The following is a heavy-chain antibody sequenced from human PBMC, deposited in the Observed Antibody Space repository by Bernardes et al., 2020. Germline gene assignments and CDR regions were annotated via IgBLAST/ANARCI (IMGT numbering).Heavy chain of an antibody. CDR3: AREIRGWNAFDI. J-gene: IGHJ3*02. D-gene: IGHD3-10*01. Sequence: GGSLRLSCAASGFTFSSYGMHWVRQAPGKGLEWVAVIWYDGSNKYYADSVKGRFTISRDNSKNTLYLQMNSLRAEDTAVYYCAREIRGWNAFDIWGQGTMVTVSS. CDR1: GFTFSSYG. V-gene: IGHV3-33*01. CDR2: IWYDGSNK.